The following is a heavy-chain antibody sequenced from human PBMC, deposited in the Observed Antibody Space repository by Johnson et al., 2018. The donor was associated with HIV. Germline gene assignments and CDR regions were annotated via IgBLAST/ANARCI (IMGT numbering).Heavy chain of an antibody. Sequence: VQLVESGGGLVQPVGSLRLSCAASGFTVSSNYMSWVRQAPGKGLEWVSVIYSGGSTYYADSVKGRFTISRDNSKNTLYLQMNSLKTEDTAVYYCTTADSSGYFDAFDIWGQGTMVTVSS. V-gene: IGHV3-53*01. CDR1: GFTVSSNY. CDR2: IYSGGST. J-gene: IGHJ3*02. D-gene: IGHD3-22*01. CDR3: TTADSSGYFDAFDI.